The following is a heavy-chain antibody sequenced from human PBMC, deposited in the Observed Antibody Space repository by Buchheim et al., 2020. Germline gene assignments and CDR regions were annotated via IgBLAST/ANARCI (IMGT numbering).Heavy chain of an antibody. V-gene: IGHV3-13*01. J-gene: IGHJ5*02. CDR3: VRDGGP. CDR1: GFTFSSYD. D-gene: IGHD3-16*01. Sequence: EVQLVESGGGLVQPGGSLRLSCAASGFTFSSYDMNWVRQGTEKGLEWVSAISTAGDTYYLGSVTGRFTISRENAKNSLYLQMNSLRDGDTAVYYCVRDGGPWGQG. CDR2: ISTAGDT.